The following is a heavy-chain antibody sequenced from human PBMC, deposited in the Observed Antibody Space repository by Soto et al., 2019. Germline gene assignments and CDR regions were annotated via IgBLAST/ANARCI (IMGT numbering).Heavy chain of an antibody. CDR3: ARFYYASSGYLPSPYYYYYGMDV. V-gene: IGHV3-7*04. Sequence: EVPLVESGGGLVQPGGSLRLSCAASGFTFSSYWMSWVRQAPGKGLEWVANIKQDGSEKYYVDSVKGRFTISRDNAKNSLYLHMNSLRAEDTAVYYCARFYYASSGYLPSPYYYYYGMDVWGQGTTVTVSS. CDR2: IKQDGSEK. D-gene: IGHD3-22*01. J-gene: IGHJ6*02. CDR1: GFTFSSYW.